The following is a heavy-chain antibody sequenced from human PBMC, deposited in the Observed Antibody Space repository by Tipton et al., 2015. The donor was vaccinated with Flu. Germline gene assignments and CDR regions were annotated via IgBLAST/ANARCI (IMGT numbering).Heavy chain of an antibody. Sequence: LVKPTQTLSLTCAISGDSVSSNSPAWHWIRQSPSRGLEWLGRTYYRSKWYNDYAVSVKSRITINPDTSKNQFSLHLNSATPEDTAVYYCARDGGNYGHSYGVDVWGQGTTVTVSS. CDR3: ARDGGNYGHSYGVDV. CDR2: TYYRSKWYN. D-gene: IGHD1-7*01. V-gene: IGHV6-1*01. J-gene: IGHJ6*02. CDR1: GDSVSSNSPA.